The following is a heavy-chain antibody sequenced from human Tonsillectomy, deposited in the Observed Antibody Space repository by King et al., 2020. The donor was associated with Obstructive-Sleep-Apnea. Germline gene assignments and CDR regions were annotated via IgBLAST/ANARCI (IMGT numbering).Heavy chain of an antibody. J-gene: IGHJ4*02. Sequence: QLVQSGGGLVQPGGSLRLSCVGSEFTFRSYWMSWVRQTPGKGLEWVASVRQDGGENLYVDSVKGRFTISRDNAKNSVYLQMDNLRVEDTAFYYCARGWMYPDYWGQGTLVTVSS. CDR1: EFTFRSYW. CDR3: ARGWMYPDY. CDR2: VRQDGGEN. D-gene: IGHD2-2*01. V-gene: IGHV3-7*01.